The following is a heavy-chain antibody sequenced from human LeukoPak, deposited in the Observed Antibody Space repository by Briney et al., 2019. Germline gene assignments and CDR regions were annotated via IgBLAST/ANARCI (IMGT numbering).Heavy chain of an antibody. CDR1: GFTFSSYA. CDR2: ISGTVGST. D-gene: IGHD3-3*01. Sequence: GGSLRLSCAASGFTFSSYAMSWVRQAPGKGLEWVSAISGTVGSTYYADSVKGRFTISRDNSKNTLWLQMNSLRAEDTAVYYCVKDVLRFLKWSGGYDYWGQGSLVTVSS. CDR3: VKDVLRFLKWSGGYDY. V-gene: IGHV3-23*01. J-gene: IGHJ4*02.